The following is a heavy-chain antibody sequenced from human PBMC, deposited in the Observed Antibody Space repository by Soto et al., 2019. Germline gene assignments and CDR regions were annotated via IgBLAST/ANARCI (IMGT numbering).Heavy chain of an antibody. CDR2: IYTSGST. CDR3: ARGYGSGIYPNWFAP. V-gene: IGHV4-4*07. J-gene: IGHJ5*02. CDR1: GGSRRRYC. D-gene: IGHD3-10*01. Sequence: SETPSLTCPVSGGSRRRYCWILLRPPTGKGLEWIGRIYTSGSTNYNPSLKSRVTMSVDTSKNQFSLKLSSVTAADTAVYYCARGYGSGIYPNWFAPWGQGT.